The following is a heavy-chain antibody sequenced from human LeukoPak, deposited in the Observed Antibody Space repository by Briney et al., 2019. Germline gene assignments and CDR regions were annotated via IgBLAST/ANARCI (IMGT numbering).Heavy chain of an antibody. CDR1: GFALSRYG. J-gene: IGHJ4*02. D-gene: IGHD3-10*01. V-gene: IGHV3-30*02. CDR2: IVYDGSNE. Sequence: PGGSLRLSCAPSGFALSRYGMHWVRQAPGKGLEWVAFIVYDGSNEYYADSVKGRFTISRDNSKNIPYLQIYSLSVEDAAVYYCAKEYYYGSGSPYYYDHWGQGPLVTVSS. CDR3: AKEYYYGSGSPYYYDH.